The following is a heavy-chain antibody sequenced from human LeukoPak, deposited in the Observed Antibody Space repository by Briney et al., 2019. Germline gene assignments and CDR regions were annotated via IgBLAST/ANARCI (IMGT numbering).Heavy chain of an antibody. J-gene: IGHJ4*02. CDR1: GFTFSSYG. CDR3: AKDIGSTGYYYPPGDY. CDR2: ISWNSGSI. Sequence: PGRSLRLSRAASGFTFSSYGMHWVRQAPGKGLEWVSGISWNSGSIGYADSVKGRFTISRDNAKNSLYLQMNSLRAEDTALYYCAKDIGSTGYYYPPGDYWGQGTLVTVSS. D-gene: IGHD3-22*01. V-gene: IGHV3-9*01.